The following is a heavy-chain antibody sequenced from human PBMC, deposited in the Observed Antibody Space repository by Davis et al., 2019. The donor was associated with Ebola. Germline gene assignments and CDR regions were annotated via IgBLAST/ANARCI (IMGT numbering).Heavy chain of an antibody. CDR1: TGSFSGFY. CDR3: TRGGHGYSYGNYYFGIDV. V-gene: IGHV4-34*01. D-gene: IGHD5-18*01. CDR2: INQSGNP. J-gene: IGHJ6*02. Sequence: SETLSLTCDVSTGSFSGFYWSWIRQSPGKGLEWIAEINQSGNPRYNPSLKSRLTISLDTANNQFSLRLSSVTAADTAVYYCTRGGHGYSYGNYYFGIDVWGQGTMVSVSS.